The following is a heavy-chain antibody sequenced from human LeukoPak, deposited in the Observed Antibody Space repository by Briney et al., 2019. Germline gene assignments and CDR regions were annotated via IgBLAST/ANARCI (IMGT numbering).Heavy chain of an antibody. CDR2: INHRRST. D-gene: IGHD3-3*01. CDR3: ARLLGVTWDY. J-gene: IGHJ4*02. V-gene: IGHV4-34*01. Sequence: SETLSLTCAVYGGSFSGYYWSWIRQPPGKGLEWIGEINHRRSTNYNPSLKSRVTMSVDTSKNQFSLKLSYTAVYYCARLLGVTWDYWGQGTLVTVSS. CDR1: GGSFSGYY.